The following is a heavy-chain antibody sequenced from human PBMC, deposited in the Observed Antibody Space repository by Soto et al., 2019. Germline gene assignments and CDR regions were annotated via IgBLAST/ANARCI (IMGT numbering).Heavy chain of an antibody. CDR1: GYTFTSYG. CDR2: ISAYNGNT. Sequence: SSVKVSCKASGYTFTSYGISWVRQAPGQGLEWMGWISAYNGNTNYAQKLQGRVTMTTDTSTSTAYMEPRSLRSDDTAVYYCARDVSYCDSSGDAGFCDILGQGTM. CDR3: ARDVSYCDSSGDAGFCDI. D-gene: IGHD3-22*01. V-gene: IGHV1-18*01. J-gene: IGHJ3*02.